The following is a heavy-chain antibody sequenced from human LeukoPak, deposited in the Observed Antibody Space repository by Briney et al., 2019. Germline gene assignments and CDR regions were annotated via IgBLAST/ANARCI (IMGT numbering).Heavy chain of an antibody. CDR3: AKGLYSSNYAYYFDY. CDR2: ISGSGGST. D-gene: IGHD6-13*01. Sequence: GGSLRLSCAASGFTFSSYAMSWVRQTPGKGLEWVSAISGSGGSTYYADSVKGRFTISRDNSKNTLYLQMHSLRAEDTAVYYCAKGLYSSNYAYYFDYWGQGTLVTVSS. J-gene: IGHJ4*02. CDR1: GFTFSSYA. V-gene: IGHV3-23*01.